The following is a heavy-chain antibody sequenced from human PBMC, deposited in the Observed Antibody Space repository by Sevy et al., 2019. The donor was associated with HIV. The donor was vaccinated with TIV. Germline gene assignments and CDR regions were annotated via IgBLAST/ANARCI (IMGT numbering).Heavy chain of an antibody. V-gene: IGHV3-30-3*01. D-gene: IGHD6-19*01. Sequence: GGSLRLSCAASEFMFSTYAMHWVRQAPGKGLEWVAVISYDGSRHYYADSVKGRFTISRDNSKNTLFLQMNSLRLEDTAFYYCARDAYYSTDWYPSDYWGQGTLVTVSS. CDR3: ARDAYYSTDWYPSDY. CDR1: EFMFSTYA. CDR2: ISYDGSRH. J-gene: IGHJ4*02.